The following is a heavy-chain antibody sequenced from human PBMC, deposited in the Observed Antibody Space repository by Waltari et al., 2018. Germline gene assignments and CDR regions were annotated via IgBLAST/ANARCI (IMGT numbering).Heavy chain of an antibody. Sequence: QVQLVQSGAEVKKPGASVKVSCKASGYTFTSYGISWVRQPPGQGLEWMGWISAYNGNTNYAQKLQGRVTMTTDTSTSTAYMELRSLRSDDTAVYYCARDLRTIFGVVIIQDDYWGQGTLVTVSS. CDR1: GYTFTSYG. CDR3: ARDLRTIFGVVIIQDDY. CDR2: ISAYNGNT. J-gene: IGHJ4*02. D-gene: IGHD3-3*01. V-gene: IGHV1-18*01.